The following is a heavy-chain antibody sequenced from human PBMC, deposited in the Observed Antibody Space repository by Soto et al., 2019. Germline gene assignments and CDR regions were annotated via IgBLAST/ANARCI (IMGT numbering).Heavy chain of an antibody. D-gene: IGHD3-10*01. CDR3: AKKLLFGSGTCYFYFDY. J-gene: IGHJ4*02. CDR2: ITYSGGST. Sequence: EVQLLESGGGLVQPGGSLRLSCAASGFTFSHYAMSWVRQAPGKGLEWVSTITYSGGSTYYADSVKGRFIISRNNSQNTLYLQMNSLRVEDTAVYYCAKKLLFGSGTCYFYFDYWGQGSLVTVSS. V-gene: IGHV3-23*01. CDR1: GFTFSHYA.